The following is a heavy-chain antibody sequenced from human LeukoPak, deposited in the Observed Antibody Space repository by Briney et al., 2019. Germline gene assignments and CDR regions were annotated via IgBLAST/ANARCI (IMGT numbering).Heavy chain of an antibody. V-gene: IGHV1-69*05. CDR1: GGTFSSYA. J-gene: IGHJ3*02. D-gene: IGHD2-15*01. CDR3: ARCEVVVAATLRGAFDI. CDR2: IIPIFGTA. Sequence: ASVKVSCKASGGTFSSYAISWVRQAPGQGLEWMGGIIPIFGTANYAQKFQGRVTITTDESTGTAYMELSSLRSEDTAVYYCARCEVVVAATLRGAFDIWGQGTMVTVSS.